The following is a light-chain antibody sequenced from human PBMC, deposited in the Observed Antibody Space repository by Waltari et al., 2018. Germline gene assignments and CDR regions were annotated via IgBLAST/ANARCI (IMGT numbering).Light chain of an antibody. J-gene: IGKJ3*01. CDR2: AAS. Sequence: GDRVTITCRASQGISTWVIWYQQKPGEAPKLLMYAASILQSGVPSRFSGSGSGTEFSLTITSLQPEVFATYFCQQAFVFPPSFGPGTKV. CDR3: QQAFVFPPS. V-gene: IGKV1-12*01. CDR1: QGISTW.